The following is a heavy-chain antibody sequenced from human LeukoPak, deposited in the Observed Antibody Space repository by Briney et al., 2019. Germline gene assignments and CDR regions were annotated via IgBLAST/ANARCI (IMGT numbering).Heavy chain of an antibody. V-gene: IGHV3-33*08. CDR1: GFPFNTYS. D-gene: IGHD2-15*01. J-gene: IGHJ3*02. CDR3: AREGCSGTSCYGVDAFDI. Sequence: GGSLRLSCAASGFPFNTYSMNWVRQAPGKGLEWVAVIWYDGSKKFYADSGKGRFTISRDKSKNTLYLQMNSLRVEDTAVYYCAREGCSGTSCYGVDAFDIWGQGTKVTVSS. CDR2: IWYDGSKK.